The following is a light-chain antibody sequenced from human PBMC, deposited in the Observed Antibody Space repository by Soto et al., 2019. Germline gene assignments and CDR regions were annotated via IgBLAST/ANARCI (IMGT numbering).Light chain of an antibody. CDR1: QSVGNN. J-gene: IGKJ4*01. V-gene: IGKV3-15*01. Sequence: EIVVTQSPATLSVPPRERATLSCRASQSVGNNFAWYQQKPGQAPRLLIFATSTRATGVPARFSGSGSGTEFTLTISSLQSEDFAVYYCQQYGDWPLTFGGGAKVEIE. CDR3: QQYGDWPLT. CDR2: ATS.